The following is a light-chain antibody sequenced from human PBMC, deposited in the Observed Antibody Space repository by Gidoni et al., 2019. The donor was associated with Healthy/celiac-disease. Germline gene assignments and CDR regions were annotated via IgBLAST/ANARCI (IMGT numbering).Light chain of an antibody. CDR2: AAS. Sequence: DIQMTKSPSSLSASVGDRVTITCRASQSISSYLNWYQQKPGKAPKLLIYAASSLQSGVPSRFSGSGSGTDFTLTISSLQPEDFATYYCQQGYSTPRTFGQGTKVEIK. V-gene: IGKV1-39*01. J-gene: IGKJ1*01. CDR3: QQGYSTPRT. CDR1: QSISSY.